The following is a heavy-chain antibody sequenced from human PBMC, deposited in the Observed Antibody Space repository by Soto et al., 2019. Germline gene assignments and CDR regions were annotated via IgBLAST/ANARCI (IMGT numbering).Heavy chain of an antibody. CDR3: ARGRLLWFGERGGLIDP. Sequence: SVKVSCKASGYTFTSYDINWVRQATGQGLEWMGWMNPNSGNTGYAQKFQGRVTMTRNTSISTAYMELSSLRSEDTAVYYCARGRLLWFGERGGLIDPWGQGTLVTVSS. J-gene: IGHJ5*02. CDR2: MNPNSGNT. D-gene: IGHD3-10*01. CDR1: GYTFTSYD. V-gene: IGHV1-8*01.